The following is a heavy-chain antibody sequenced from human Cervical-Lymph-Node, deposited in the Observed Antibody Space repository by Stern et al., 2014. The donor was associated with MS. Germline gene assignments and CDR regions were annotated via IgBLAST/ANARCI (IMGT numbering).Heavy chain of an antibody. D-gene: IGHD3-22*01. CDR2: ILYDGSNA. CDR3: AKDRGMIVVVTYSLDS. Sequence: VQLVESGGIVVQPGRSLRLSCVASGFSFSSYGMHWVRPAPGTGLEWVAGILYDGSNAYYADSVKGRFTISRDNSKNTLYLQLNSLRAEDTAVYFCAKDRGMIVVVTYSLDSWGQGTLVTVSS. J-gene: IGHJ4*02. V-gene: IGHV3-30*18. CDR1: GFSFSSYG.